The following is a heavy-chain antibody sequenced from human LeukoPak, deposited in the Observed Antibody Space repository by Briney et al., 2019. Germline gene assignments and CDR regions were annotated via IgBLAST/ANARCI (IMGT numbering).Heavy chain of an antibody. Sequence: PSETLSLTCAVSAASISNYYWSWIRQAPGKGLEWIGYISTSGSTNYNPSLKSRVSISLHTSKNRFSLNLNFVTAADTAVYYCASPRSGYRYTFDYWGQGALVTVSS. V-gene: IGHV4-4*09. CDR2: ISTSGST. CDR1: AASISNYY. CDR3: ASPRSGYRYTFDY. J-gene: IGHJ4*02. D-gene: IGHD3-16*02.